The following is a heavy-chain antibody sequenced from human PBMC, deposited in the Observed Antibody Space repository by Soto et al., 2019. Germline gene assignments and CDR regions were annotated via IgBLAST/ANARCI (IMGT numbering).Heavy chain of an antibody. CDR1: GGSISSYY. CDR2: IYYSGST. J-gene: IGHJ6*02. Sequence: SETLSLTCTVSGGSISSYYWSWIRQPPGKGLEWIGYIYYSGSTNYNPSLKSRVTISVDTSKNQFSLKLSSVTAADTAVYYCARDHTYYYDSSGYHPTQYYYYGMDVWGQGTTVTVSS. CDR3: ARDHTYYYDSSGYHPTQYYYYGMDV. V-gene: IGHV4-59*01. D-gene: IGHD3-22*01.